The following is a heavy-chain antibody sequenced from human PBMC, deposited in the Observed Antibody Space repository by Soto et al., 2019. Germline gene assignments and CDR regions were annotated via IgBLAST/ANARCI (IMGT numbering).Heavy chain of an antibody. V-gene: IGHV4-30-4*01. CDR3: ARVTYHYYDSSGYYSGRRAEYFQH. CDR2: IYYSGST. J-gene: IGHJ1*01. CDR1: GGSISSGDYY. D-gene: IGHD3-22*01. Sequence: PSETLSLTCTVSGGSISSGDYYWSWIRQPPGKGLEWIGYIYYSGSTYYNPSLKSRVTISVDTSKNQFSLKLSSVTAADTAVYYCARVTYHYYDSSGYYSGRRAEYFQHWGQGTLVTVSS.